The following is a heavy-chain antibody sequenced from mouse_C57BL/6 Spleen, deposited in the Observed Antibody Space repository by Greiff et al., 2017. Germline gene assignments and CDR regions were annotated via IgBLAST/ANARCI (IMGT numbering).Heavy chain of an antibody. J-gene: IGHJ2*01. CDR2: SRNKANDYTT. CDR1: GFTFSDFY. Sequence: EVQRVESGGGLVQSGRSLRLSYATSGFTFSDFYMEWVRQAPGKGLEWIAASRNKANDYTTEYSASVKGRFIVSRDTSQSILYLQMNALRAEDTAIYYCARDHYDGYYFDYWGQGTTLTVSS. CDR3: ARDHYDGYYFDY. D-gene: IGHD2-3*01. V-gene: IGHV7-1*01.